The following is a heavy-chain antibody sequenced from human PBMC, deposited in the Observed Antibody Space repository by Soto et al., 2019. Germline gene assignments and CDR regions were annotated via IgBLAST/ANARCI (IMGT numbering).Heavy chain of an antibody. CDR2: ISSDGPTT. CDR3: AIQDCTNDVCLESAVTVGGALES. V-gene: IGHV3-74*01. Sequence: EVQLVQSGGGLAQPGKSLRLSCAASGFTFRKFWMHWVRQVPGKGPVWVSNISSDGPTTDYADSVKGRFTISRDNAKDTLDLQMDSLRAEDTAVYYCAIQDCTNDVCLESAVTVGGALESWGQGTLVSVSS. D-gene: IGHD2-8*01. CDR1: GFTFRKFW. J-gene: IGHJ1*01.